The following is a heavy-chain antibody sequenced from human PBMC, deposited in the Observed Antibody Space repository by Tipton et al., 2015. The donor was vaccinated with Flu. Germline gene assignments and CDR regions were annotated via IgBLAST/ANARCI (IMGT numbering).Heavy chain of an antibody. V-gene: IGHV4-38-2*01. Sequence: TLSLTCSVSGDSIGSDYYWGWIRQPPGKGLEWLGNIHHSGITYYNSSLKSRVTISVDKSKNQFSLKLSSVTAADTAVYYCARHRGYSGPFDYWGQGTLVTVSS. CDR2: IHHSGIT. CDR1: GDSIGSDYY. D-gene: IGHD5-12*01. J-gene: IGHJ4*02. CDR3: ARHRGYSGPFDY.